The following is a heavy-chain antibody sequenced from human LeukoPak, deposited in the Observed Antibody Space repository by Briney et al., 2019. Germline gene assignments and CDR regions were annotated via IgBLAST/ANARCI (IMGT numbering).Heavy chain of an antibody. CDR2: ISAYNGNT. Sequence: ASVKVSCKASGYTFTSYGISWVRQAPGQGLEWMGWISAYNGNTNYAQKLQGRVTMTTDTSTSTAYMELRSLRSDDTAVYYCAKDILRYFDWLSRIFDYWGQGTLVTVSS. V-gene: IGHV1-18*01. CDR1: GYTFTSYG. CDR3: AKDILRYFDWLSRIFDY. J-gene: IGHJ4*02. D-gene: IGHD3-9*01.